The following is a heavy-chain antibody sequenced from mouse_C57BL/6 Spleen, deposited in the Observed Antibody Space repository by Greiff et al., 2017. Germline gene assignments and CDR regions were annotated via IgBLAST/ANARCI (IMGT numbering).Heavy chain of an antibody. CDR2: IYPRDGST. CDR1: GYTFTSYD. D-gene: IGHD1-1*01. V-gene: IGHV1-85*01. Sequence: VQLQESGPELVKPGASVKLSCKASGYTFTSYDINWVKQRPGQGLEWIGWIYPRDGSTKYNEKFKGKATLTVDTSSSTAYMELHSLTSEDSAVYFCARDGSSLYYAMEYWGQGTSVTVSS. J-gene: IGHJ4*01. CDR3: ARDGSSLYYAMEY.